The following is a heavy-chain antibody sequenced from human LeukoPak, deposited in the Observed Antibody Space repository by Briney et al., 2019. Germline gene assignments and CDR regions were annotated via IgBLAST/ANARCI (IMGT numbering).Heavy chain of an antibody. D-gene: IGHD3-10*01. CDR1: GDTFTGYP. CDR2: NNPNSGVT. Sequence: ASVKVSCKAPGDTFTGYPVNGVRQATGQWLEWVGSNNPNSGVTNYAQKFQGRVTMTRHTSITTAHMELSRLRSDDTAVYYCARDRSGILGYYYNGMDVWGQGTTVTVSS. CDR3: ARDRSGILGYYYNGMDV. J-gene: IGHJ6*02. V-gene: IGHV1-2*02.